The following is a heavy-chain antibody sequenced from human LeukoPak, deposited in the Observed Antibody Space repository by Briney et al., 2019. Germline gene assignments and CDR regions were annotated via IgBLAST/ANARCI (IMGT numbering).Heavy chain of an antibody. Sequence: PGGSLRPSCAASGFTFSSYEMNWVRQAPGKGLEWVSYISSSGGTVYYADSVKGRFTISRDNAKNSLYLQMNSLRAEDTAVYYCASVIAYGGYWGQGTLVTVSS. D-gene: IGHD3-22*01. J-gene: IGHJ4*02. CDR1: GFTFSSYE. V-gene: IGHV3-48*03. CDR2: ISSSGGTV. CDR3: ASVIAYGGY.